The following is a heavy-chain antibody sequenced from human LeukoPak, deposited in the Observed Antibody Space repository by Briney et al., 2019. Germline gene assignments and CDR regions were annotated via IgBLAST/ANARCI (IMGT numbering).Heavy chain of an antibody. D-gene: IGHD5-12*01. CDR3: AKDLGSGYDPGAFDI. V-gene: IGHV3-23*01. Sequence: GGSLRLSCAASGFTFSSYAMSWVRQAPGKGLEWVSAISGSGGSTYYADSVKGRFTISRDNAKNSLYLQMNSLRAEDTAVYYCAKDLGSGYDPGAFDIWGQGTMVTVSS. CDR2: ISGSGGST. J-gene: IGHJ3*02. CDR1: GFTFSSYA.